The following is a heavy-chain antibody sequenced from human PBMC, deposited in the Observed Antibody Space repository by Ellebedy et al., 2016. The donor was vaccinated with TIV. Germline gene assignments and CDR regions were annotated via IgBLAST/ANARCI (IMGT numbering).Heavy chain of an antibody. V-gene: IGHV4-31*03. D-gene: IGHD3-9*01. Sequence: MPSETLSLTCTVSGGSISRAGYYWSCIRQLPGKGLEWLGYIYYSGSTYYNPSLRSRVTISVDTSKNQFSLKLSSVTAADTAVYYCAREMGYDTLTGNYGMDVWGQGTTVTVSS. J-gene: IGHJ6*02. CDR1: GGSISRAGYY. CDR2: IYYSGST. CDR3: AREMGYDTLTGNYGMDV.